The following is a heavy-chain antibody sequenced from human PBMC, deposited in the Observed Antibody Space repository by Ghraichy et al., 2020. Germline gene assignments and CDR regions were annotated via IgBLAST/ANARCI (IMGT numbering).Heavy chain of an antibody. CDR1: GFTFSSYA. Sequence: GESLNISCAASGFTFSSYAMTWVRQAPGKGLEWVSATSGGGGSTYYADSVKGRFTISRDNFKNTLYLQMNSLRAEDTAVYSCAKVVSWRYFDLWGRGTLVTVGS. J-gene: IGHJ2*01. CDR3: AKVVSWRYFDL. D-gene: IGHD5/OR15-5a*01. V-gene: IGHV3-23*01. CDR2: TSGGGGST.